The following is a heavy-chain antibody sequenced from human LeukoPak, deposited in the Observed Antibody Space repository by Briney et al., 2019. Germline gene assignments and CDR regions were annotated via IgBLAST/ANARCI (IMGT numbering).Heavy chain of an antibody. D-gene: IGHD1-26*01. CDR1: GDSVSSSNYY. Sequence: SETLSLTCTVFGDSVSSSNYYWAWFRQPPGKGLDWIGSLYYDGRTYYSPSLESRDTVSVDTSKNQFALKLTSVTAADTAVYYCARWRGKWDVNWFDPWGPGTLVTVSS. CDR2: LYYDGRT. J-gene: IGHJ5*02. V-gene: IGHV4-39*01. CDR3: ARWRGKWDVNWFDP.